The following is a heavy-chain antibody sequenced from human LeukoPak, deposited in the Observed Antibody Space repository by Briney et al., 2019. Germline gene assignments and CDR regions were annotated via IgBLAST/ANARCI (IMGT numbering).Heavy chain of an antibody. J-gene: IGHJ6*02. CDR3: ARSMGYGMDV. Sequence: RSETLSLTCAVSGGSISSGGYSWSWIRQPPGKGLEWIGYIYHSGSTYYNPSLKSRVTISVDRSKNQFSLKLSSVTAADTAVYYCARSMGYGMDVWGQGTTVTVSS. CDR1: GGSISSGGYS. CDR2: IYHSGST. D-gene: IGHD6-6*01. V-gene: IGHV4-30-2*01.